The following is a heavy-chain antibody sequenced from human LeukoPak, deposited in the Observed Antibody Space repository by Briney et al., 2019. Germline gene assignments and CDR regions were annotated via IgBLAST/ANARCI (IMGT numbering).Heavy chain of an antibody. V-gene: IGHV3-23*01. Sequence: GGTLRLSCAASGFTFSSYGMSWVRQAPGKGLEWVSAFSGSGRSTYYADSVKGRFTISRDNSKNTLYLQMNSLRAEDTAVYYCARRAGAYSHPYDYWGQGTLVTVSS. CDR1: GFTFSSYG. CDR3: ARRAGAYSHPYDY. CDR2: FSGSGRST. J-gene: IGHJ4*02. D-gene: IGHD4/OR15-4a*01.